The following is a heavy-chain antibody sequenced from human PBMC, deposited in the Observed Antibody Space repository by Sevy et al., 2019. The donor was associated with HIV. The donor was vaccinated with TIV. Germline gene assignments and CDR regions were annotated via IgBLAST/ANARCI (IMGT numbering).Heavy chain of an antibody. CDR2: FDPEDGET. J-gene: IGHJ4*02. Sequence: ASMKVSCKVSGYTLTEFSMHWVRQAPGKGLEWMGTFDPEDGETIYAKKFQGRVTMTEDTSTDTAYMELSSLRSEDTAVYYCATTKDYYDSSGYPFDYWGQGTLVTVSS. CDR3: ATTKDYYDSSGYPFDY. CDR1: GYTLTEFS. D-gene: IGHD3-22*01. V-gene: IGHV1-24*01.